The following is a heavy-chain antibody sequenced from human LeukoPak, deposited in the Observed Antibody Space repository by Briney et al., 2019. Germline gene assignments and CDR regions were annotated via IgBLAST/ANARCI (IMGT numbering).Heavy chain of an antibody. CDR2: IYYSGST. D-gene: IGHD1-26*01. CDR3: ARHVGAGSYRGGDYFDY. CDR1: GGSISSSSYY. V-gene: IGHV4-39*01. J-gene: IGHJ4*02. Sequence: PSETLSLTCTVSGGSISSSSYYWGWIRQPPGKGLEWIGSIYYSGSTYYNPSLKSRVTISVDTSKNQFSLKLSSVTAADTAVYYCARHVGAGSYRGGDYFDYWGQGTLVTVSS.